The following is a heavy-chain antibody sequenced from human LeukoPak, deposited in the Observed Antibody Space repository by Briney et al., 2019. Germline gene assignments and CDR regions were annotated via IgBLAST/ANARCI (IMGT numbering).Heavy chain of an antibody. D-gene: IGHD3-10*01. V-gene: IGHV3-21*01. CDR2: ISSSSSYI. J-gene: IGHJ6*02. CDR1: GFTFSSYS. CDR3: ARNYYGSGSTSLRMDA. Sequence: GGSLRLSCAASGFTFSSYSMNWVRQAPGKGLEWVSSISSSSSYIYYADSVKGRFTISRDNAKNSLYLQMNSLRAEDTAVYYCARNYYGSGSTSLRMDAWGQGTTVTVSS.